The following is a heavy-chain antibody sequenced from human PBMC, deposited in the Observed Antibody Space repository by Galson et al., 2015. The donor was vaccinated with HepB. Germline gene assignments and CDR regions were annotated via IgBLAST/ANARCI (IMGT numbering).Heavy chain of an antibody. D-gene: IGHD5-24*01. Sequence: SLRLSCAASGFTFSSYWMSWVRQAPGKGLEWVANIKQDGSEKYYVDSVKGRFTISRDNAKNSLYLQMNSLRAEDTAVYYCARDRWHAYNDAFDIWGQGTMVTVSS. V-gene: IGHV3-7*03. CDR1: GFTFSSYW. CDR3: ARDRWHAYNDAFDI. J-gene: IGHJ3*02. CDR2: IKQDGSEK.